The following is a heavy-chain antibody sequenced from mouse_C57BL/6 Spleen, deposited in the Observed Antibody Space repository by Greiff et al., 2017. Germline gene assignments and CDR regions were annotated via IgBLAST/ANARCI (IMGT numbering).Heavy chain of an antibody. CDR2: INPYNGGT. CDR1: GYTFTDYY. J-gene: IGHJ2*01. CDR3: ARITTVVATNFDY. D-gene: IGHD1-1*01. V-gene: IGHV1-19*01. Sequence: DVQLQESGPVLVKPGASVKMSCKASGYTFTDYYMNWVTQSHGKSLEWIGVINPYNGGTSYNQKFKGKATLTVDKSSSTAYMELNSLTSEDSAVXYCARITTVVATNFDYWGQGTTLTVSS.